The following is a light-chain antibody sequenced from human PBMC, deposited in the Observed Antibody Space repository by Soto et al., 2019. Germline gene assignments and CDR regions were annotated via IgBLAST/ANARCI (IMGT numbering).Light chain of an antibody. Sequence: DFLFTRTPPPLSQAVGDRFTITCRASQSVSSWLAWYQQKPGKAPRLVIYKASTRNSGVPSRFSGSGSGTDLTLTISRVEPDDFAVYYCQQYGSYPGTFGQGTKVDIK. CDR3: QQYGSYPGT. CDR2: KAS. V-gene: IGKV1-5*03. CDR1: QSVSSW. J-gene: IGKJ1*01.